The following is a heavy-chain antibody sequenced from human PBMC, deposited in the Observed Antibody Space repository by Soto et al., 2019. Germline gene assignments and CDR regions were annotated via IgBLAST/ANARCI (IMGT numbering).Heavy chain of an antibody. CDR1: GFTFSSYS. CDR3: ARDQSVGSGVVVVAATRRDAFDI. D-gene: IGHD2-15*01. Sequence: GGSLRLSCAASGFTFSSYSMNWVRQAPGKGLEWVSSISSSSSYIYYADSVKGRFTISRDNAKNSLYLQMNSLRAEDTAVYYCARDQSVGSGVVVVAATRRDAFDIWGQGTMVTVSS. V-gene: IGHV3-21*01. CDR2: ISSSSSYI. J-gene: IGHJ3*02.